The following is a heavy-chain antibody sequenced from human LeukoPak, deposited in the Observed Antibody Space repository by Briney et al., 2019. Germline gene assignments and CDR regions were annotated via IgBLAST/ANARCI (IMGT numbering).Heavy chain of an antibody. J-gene: IGHJ4*02. CDR2: INHSGST. CDR1: GGSFSGYY. Sequence: SETLSLTCAVYGGSFSGYYWSWIRQPPRKGLEWIGEINHSGSTNYNPSLKSRVTISVDTSKNQFSLKLSSVTAADTAVYYCARAHYGGYTRRRYYFDYWGQGTLVTVSS. V-gene: IGHV4-34*01. CDR3: ARAHYGGYTRRRYYFDY. D-gene: IGHD5-12*01.